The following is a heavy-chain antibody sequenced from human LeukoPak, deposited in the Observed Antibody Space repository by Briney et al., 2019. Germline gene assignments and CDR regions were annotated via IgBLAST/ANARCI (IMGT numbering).Heavy chain of an antibody. J-gene: IGHJ4*02. CDR2: ISSSSSPI. V-gene: IGHV3-48*01. CDR3: ARVGSSSWKIDY. D-gene: IGHD6-13*01. CDR1: GFTFSSYS. Sequence: PGGSLRLSCAASGFTFSSYSMNWVRQAPGKGLEWVSYISSSSSPIYYADSVKGRFTISGGNAEDSLYLQMNSLTAEDTAVYYCARVGSSSWKIDYWGQGTLVTVSS.